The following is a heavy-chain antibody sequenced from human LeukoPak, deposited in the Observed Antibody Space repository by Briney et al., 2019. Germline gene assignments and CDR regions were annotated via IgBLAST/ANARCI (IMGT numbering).Heavy chain of an antibody. CDR1: GNTFSGYY. V-gene: IGHV1-8*02. D-gene: IGHD6-6*01. J-gene: IGHJ4*02. CDR3: ARGMGYSSSLEFDY. CDR2: MNPNSGNT. Sequence: GASVKVSCKTSGNTFSGYYMHWVRQATGQGLEWMGWMNPNSGNTGYAQKFQGRVTMTRNTSISTAYMELSSLRSEDTAVYYCARGMGYSSSLEFDYWGQGTLVTVSS.